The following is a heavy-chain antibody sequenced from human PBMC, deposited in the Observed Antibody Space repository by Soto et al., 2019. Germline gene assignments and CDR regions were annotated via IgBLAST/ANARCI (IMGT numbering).Heavy chain of an antibody. CDR2: IYYSGST. J-gene: IGHJ4*02. CDR3: ARGGIEAAGYYFEY. V-gene: IGHV4-59*01. CDR1: GGSISSYY. Sequence: SETLSLTCTVSGGSISSYYWSWIRQPPGKGLEWIGYIYYSGSTNYNPSLKSRVTMSVDTSKNQFSLKLSSVTAADTAVYYCARGGIEAAGYYFEYWGQGTLVTVSS. D-gene: IGHD6-13*01.